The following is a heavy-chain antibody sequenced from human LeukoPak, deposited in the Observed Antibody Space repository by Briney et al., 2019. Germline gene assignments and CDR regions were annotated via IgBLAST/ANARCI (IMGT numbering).Heavy chain of an antibody. CDR3: ARDLTSFGVVILGEFGY. CDR2: ISAYNGNT. V-gene: IGHV1-18*01. CDR1: GYTFTSYG. J-gene: IGHJ4*02. D-gene: IGHD3-3*01. Sequence: ASVKVSCKASGYTFTSYGISWVRQAPGQGLEWMGWISAYNGNTNYAQKLQGRVTMTTDTSTSTAYMELRSLRSDDTAVYYCARDLTSFGVVILGEFGYWGQGTLVTVSS.